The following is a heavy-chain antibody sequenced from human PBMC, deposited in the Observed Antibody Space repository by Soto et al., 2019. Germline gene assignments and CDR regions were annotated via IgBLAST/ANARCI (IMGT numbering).Heavy chain of an antibody. J-gene: IGHJ4*02. CDR3: ARVPSQKEGRVFDY. Sequence: XETRSLTCAVSGGSISSSNWWSCVRQPPGKGLEWIGEIYHSGSTNYNPSLKSRVTISVDKSKNQFSLKLSSVTAADTAVYYCARVPSQKEGRVFDYWGQGTLVTVSS. CDR2: IYHSGST. CDR1: GGSISSSNW. V-gene: IGHV4-4*02.